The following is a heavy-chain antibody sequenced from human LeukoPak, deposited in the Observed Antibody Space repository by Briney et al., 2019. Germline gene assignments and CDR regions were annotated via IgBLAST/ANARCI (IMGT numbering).Heavy chain of an antibody. Sequence: ASETLSLTCSVSGGSISNKYWSWLRQPPGKGLEWIGYVYDSGSTNYNPSFWSRVTISVDTSRSQLSLKLSSVTAADTAVYFCARDYRGSTPGWFDDWGQGVLVTVSS. V-gene: IGHV4-59*01. CDR2: VYDSGST. CDR1: GGSISNKY. J-gene: IGHJ4*02. CDR3: ARDYRGSTPGWFDD. D-gene: IGHD3-16*02.